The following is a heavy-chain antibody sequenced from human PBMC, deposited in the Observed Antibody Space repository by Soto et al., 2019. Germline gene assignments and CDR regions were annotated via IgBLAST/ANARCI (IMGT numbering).Heavy chain of an antibody. V-gene: IGHV2-5*01. CDR3: AHIAPDSSGWYYFDY. Sequence: KESGPTLVKPTQTLTLTCTFSGFSLSTSGVGVGWIRQPPGKALEWLALIYWNDDKRYSPSLKSRLTFTKDTSKNQVVLTMTNMDPVDTATYYCAHIAPDSSGWYYFDYWGQGTLVTVSS. CDR1: GFSLSTSGVG. D-gene: IGHD6-19*01. CDR2: IYWNDDK. J-gene: IGHJ4*02.